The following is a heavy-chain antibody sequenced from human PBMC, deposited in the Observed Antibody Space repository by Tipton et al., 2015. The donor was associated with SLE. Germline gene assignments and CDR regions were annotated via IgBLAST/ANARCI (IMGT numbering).Heavy chain of an antibody. CDR1: GFTFSSYA. CDR2: ISGSGGST. CDR3: ARTSSPGGYYYGMDV. Sequence: GSLRLSCAASGFTFSSYAMSWVRQAPGKGLEWVSAISGSGGSTYYADSVKGRFTISRDNSKNTLYLQMNSLRAEDTAVYYCARTSSPGGYYYGMDVWGQGTTVTVSS. D-gene: IGHD1/OR15-1a*01. J-gene: IGHJ6*02. V-gene: IGHV3-23*01.